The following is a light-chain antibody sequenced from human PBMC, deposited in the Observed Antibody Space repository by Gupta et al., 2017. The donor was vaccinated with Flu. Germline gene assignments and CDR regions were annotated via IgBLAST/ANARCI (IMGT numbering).Light chain of an antibody. CDR1: SSKIGSNP. V-gene: IGLV1-44*01. CDR2: SNN. J-gene: IGLJ2*01. Sequence: QSVLTQQPSASGTPGPRVTISCSGSSSKIGSNPVNWYQQLPGTAPKLLIYSNNQRPSGGPYRFSGSKSGTSASLAISGLQSEDEADYYCAAWDDSLNCLVFGGGTKLTVL. CDR3: AAWDDSLNCLV.